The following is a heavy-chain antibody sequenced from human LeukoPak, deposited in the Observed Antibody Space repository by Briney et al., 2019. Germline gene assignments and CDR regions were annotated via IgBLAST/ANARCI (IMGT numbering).Heavy chain of an antibody. CDR3: ARRLHDSWSYPADY. Sequence: TGGSLRLSCAPSGFTFSSFDMHWVRQRPDKGLEWVAFIKFDGSQKYYADSVRGRFSVSIYNSRNMLYLQLDSLRDDDTAVYFCARRLHDSWSYPADYWGQGTLVTVSS. CDR1: GFTFSSFD. D-gene: IGHD3-10*01. V-gene: IGHV3-30*02. J-gene: IGHJ4*02. CDR2: IKFDGSQK.